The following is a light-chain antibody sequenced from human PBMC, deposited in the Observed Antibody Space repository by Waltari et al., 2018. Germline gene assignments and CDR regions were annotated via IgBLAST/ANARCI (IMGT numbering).Light chain of an antibody. CDR2: EVT. Sequence: QSALTQPPSASGSPGQSVTISCTGSSSDVGNYNYVPWYQQHPGKARKLMIYEVTKRPSGVPDRFSGSKSGNTASLTVSGLQAEDEADYYCSSYAGSNNLMFGGGTKVTVL. CDR1: SSDVGNYNY. CDR3: SSYAGSNNLM. J-gene: IGLJ3*02. V-gene: IGLV2-8*01.